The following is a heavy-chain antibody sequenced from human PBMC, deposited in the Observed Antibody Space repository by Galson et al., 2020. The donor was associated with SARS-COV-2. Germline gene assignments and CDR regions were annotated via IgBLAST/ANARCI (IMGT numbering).Heavy chain of an antibody. Sequence: GGSLRLSCAASGFTFSSYGMHWVRQAPGKGLEWVAVIWYDGSNKYYADSVKGRFTISRDNSKNTLYLQMNSLRAEDTAVYYCAKDRSGYSSSWYENWFDPWGQGTLVTVSS. CDR3: AKDRSGYSSSWYENWFDP. CDR2: IWYDGSNK. V-gene: IGHV3-33*06. CDR1: GFTFSSYG. J-gene: IGHJ5*02. D-gene: IGHD6-13*01.